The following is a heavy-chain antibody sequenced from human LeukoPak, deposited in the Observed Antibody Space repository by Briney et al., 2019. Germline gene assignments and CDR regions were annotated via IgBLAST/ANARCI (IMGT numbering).Heavy chain of an antibody. Sequence: GGSLRLSCAASGFTFSSYAMHWVRQAPGKGLEYVSAISSNGGSTYYANSVKGRFTISRDNSKNTLYLQMGSLRAEDMAVYYCARDGTYSSGWPDGAFDIWGQGTMVTVSS. D-gene: IGHD6-19*01. J-gene: IGHJ3*02. CDR3: ARDGTYSSGWPDGAFDI. CDR2: ISSNGGST. CDR1: GFTFSSYA. V-gene: IGHV3-64*01.